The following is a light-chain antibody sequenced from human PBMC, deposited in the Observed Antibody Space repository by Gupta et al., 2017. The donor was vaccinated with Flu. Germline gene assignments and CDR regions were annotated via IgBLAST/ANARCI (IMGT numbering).Light chain of an antibody. Sequence: TLSLSPGESAITTCRASQSVSSSYLAWYQQKPGQAPRLLIYGASSRATGIPDRFSGSGSGTDFTLTISRLEPEDFAVYYCQQYGSTPYTFGQGTKLEIK. V-gene: IGKV3-20*01. CDR2: GAS. CDR3: QQYGSTPYT. J-gene: IGKJ2*01. CDR1: QSVSSSY.